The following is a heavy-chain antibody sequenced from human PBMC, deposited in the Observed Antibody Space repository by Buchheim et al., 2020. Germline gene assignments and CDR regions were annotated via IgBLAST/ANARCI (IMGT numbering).Heavy chain of an antibody. CDR3: ARGEAVAGRRDRTYYVDY. J-gene: IGHJ4*02. CDR2: INPNSGGT. Sequence: QVQLVQSGAEVKKPGASVKVSCKASGYTFTGYYMHWVRQAPGQGLEWMGWINPNSGGTNYAPKFQGWVTMNRATSIRPAYMERSRLRSDDTAVYYCARGEAVAGRRDRTYYVDYWGQGTL. V-gene: IGHV1-2*04. D-gene: IGHD6-19*01. CDR1: GYTFTGYY.